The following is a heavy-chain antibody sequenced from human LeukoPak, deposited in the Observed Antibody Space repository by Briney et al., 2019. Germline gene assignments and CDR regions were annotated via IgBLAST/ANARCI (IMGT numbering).Heavy chain of an antibody. J-gene: IGHJ3*02. V-gene: IGHV1-69*13. D-gene: IGHD3-22*01. CDR1: GGTFSSYA. CDR2: IIPIFGTA. CDR3: ARAYYYDSSGYYYNAFDI. Sequence: ASVKVSCKASGGTFSSYAISWVRQAPGQGLEWMGGIIPIFGTANYAQKFQGRVTITADESTSTAYMELRSLRSDDTAVYYCARAYYYDSSGYYYNAFDIWGQGTMVTVSS.